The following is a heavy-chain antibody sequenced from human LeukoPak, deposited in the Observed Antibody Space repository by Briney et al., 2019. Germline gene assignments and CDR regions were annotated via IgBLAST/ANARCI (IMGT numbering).Heavy chain of an antibody. CDR2: IYSGGNT. J-gene: IGHJ4*02. V-gene: IGHV3-53*01. CDR3: ARRAGDYSHPYDY. Sequence: GGSLRLSCAASGLTVSPNCMSWVRQAPGKGLEWVSFIYSGGNTYYADSVKGRFTISRDNSKNTVHLQMNSLRAEDTAMYYCARRAGDYSHPYDYWGQGTLVTVSS. CDR1: GLTVSPNC. D-gene: IGHD3-22*01.